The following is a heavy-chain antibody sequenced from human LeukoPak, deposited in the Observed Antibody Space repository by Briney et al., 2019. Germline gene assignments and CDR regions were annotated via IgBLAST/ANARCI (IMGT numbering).Heavy chain of an antibody. Sequence: GGSLRLSCTASGFTFSSYAMSWVRQAPGKGLKWVTSISDSGDTPYYADSVKGRFTISRDNSKNTLYLQMNSLRAEDTAVYYCARGPAYDILTGYYPDYYYYYGMDVWGQGTTVTVSS. CDR3: ARGPAYDILTGYYPDYYYYYGMDV. D-gene: IGHD3-9*01. CDR1: GFTFSSYA. V-gene: IGHV3-23*01. J-gene: IGHJ6*02. CDR2: ISDSGDTP.